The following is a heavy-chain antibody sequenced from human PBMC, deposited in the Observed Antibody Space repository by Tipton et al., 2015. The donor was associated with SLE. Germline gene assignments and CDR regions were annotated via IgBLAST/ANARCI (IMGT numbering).Heavy chain of an antibody. D-gene: IGHD3-22*01. CDR3: AKCASGYQRTDDAFDI. CDR1: GFTFSTYG. J-gene: IGHJ3*02. CDR2: ISGSGGST. Sequence: QLVQSGGGVVQPGGSLRLSCAASGFTFSTYGMSWVRQAPGKGLEWVSAISGSGGSTYYAESVRGRFTISRDSSKNTLYLQMNSLRVEDTAVYYCAKCASGYQRTDDAFDIWGQGTMVTVSS. V-gene: IGHV3-23*04.